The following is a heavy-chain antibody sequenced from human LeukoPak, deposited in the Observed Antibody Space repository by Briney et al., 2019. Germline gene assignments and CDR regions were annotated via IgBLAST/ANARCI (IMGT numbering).Heavy chain of an antibody. D-gene: IGHD3-22*01. J-gene: IGHJ4*02. CDR3: ARGLYDSSGFAY. CDR1: GFSFSGYG. V-gene: IGHV3-30*03. CDR2: ISYAGSDK. Sequence: GGSLRLSCAASGFSFSGYGMHWVRQAPGKGLEWVALISYAGSDKYYADSVKGRFTVSRDNSKNTLYLQMNSLRAEDTAVYYCARGLYDSSGFAYWGQGTLVTVSS.